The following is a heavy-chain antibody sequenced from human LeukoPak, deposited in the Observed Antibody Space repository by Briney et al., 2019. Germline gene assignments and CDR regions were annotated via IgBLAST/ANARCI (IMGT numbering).Heavy chain of an antibody. Sequence: SETLSLTCTVSGGSISSNDYYWGWIRQPPGKGLEWIGSMFHSGSTYYDPSLKSRVTISVDTSKNQISLKLSSVTAADTAVYYCARHPVVVATYFDYWGQGTLVTVSS. CDR2: MFHSGST. V-gene: IGHV4-39*01. CDR3: ARHPVVVATYFDY. CDR1: GGSISSNDYY. D-gene: IGHD2-15*01. J-gene: IGHJ4*02.